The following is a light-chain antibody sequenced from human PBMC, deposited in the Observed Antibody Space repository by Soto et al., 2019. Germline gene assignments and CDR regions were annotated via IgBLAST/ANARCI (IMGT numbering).Light chain of an antibody. CDR3: CSYAGFYTSV. V-gene: IGLV2-11*01. CDR2: EVS. Sequence: QSALTQPRSVSGAPGQSVTISCTGTSSAVGGYKFVSWYQQHPGKAPKFMIYEVSKRPSGVPDRFSGSKSGNTAFLTISGLQAEDEAEYYCCSYAGFYTSVFGTGTKVPVL. CDR1: SSAVGGYKF. J-gene: IGLJ1*01.